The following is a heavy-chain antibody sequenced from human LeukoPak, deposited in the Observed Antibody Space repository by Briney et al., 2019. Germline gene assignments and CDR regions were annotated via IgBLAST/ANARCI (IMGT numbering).Heavy chain of an antibody. Sequence: PSETLSLTCTVSGGSISSSSYYWGWIRQPPGKGLERIGRIHISGSTNYNPSLKSRVTLSVDTSKNQFSLNLSSVTAADTAVYYCAGDGLVSGWGGFNPWGQGTLVTVSS. CDR1: GGSISSSSYY. V-gene: IGHV4-39*07. J-gene: IGHJ5*02. D-gene: IGHD6-19*01. CDR2: IHISGST. CDR3: AGDGLVSGWGGFNP.